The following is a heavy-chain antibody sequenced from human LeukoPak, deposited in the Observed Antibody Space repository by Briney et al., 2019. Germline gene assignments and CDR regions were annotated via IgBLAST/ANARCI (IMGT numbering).Heavy chain of an antibody. CDR2: INHSGST. CDR3: ASLAKKSSGYFRDY. CDR1: GGSFSGYY. D-gene: IGHD3-22*01. Sequence: PSETLSLTCAVYGGSFSGYYWSWIRQPPGKGLEWIGEINHSGSTNYNPSLKSRVTISVDTPKNQFFLKLSSVTAADTAVYYCASLAKKSSGYFRDYWGQGTLVTVSS. J-gene: IGHJ4*02. V-gene: IGHV4-34*01.